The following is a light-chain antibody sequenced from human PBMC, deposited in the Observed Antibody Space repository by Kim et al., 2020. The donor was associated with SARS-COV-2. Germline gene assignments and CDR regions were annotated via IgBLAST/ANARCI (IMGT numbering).Light chain of an antibody. Sequence: GQPVTISCTGTSSDVGDYNRVSWYQQSPGTAPKLIIYEVSHRPSGVPDRFSGSKSGNTASLTISGLQAEDEADYYCNSWTSSNTFVFGTGTKVTVL. CDR2: EVS. CDR3: NSWTSSNTFV. V-gene: IGLV2-18*02. CDR1: SSDVGDYNR. J-gene: IGLJ1*01.